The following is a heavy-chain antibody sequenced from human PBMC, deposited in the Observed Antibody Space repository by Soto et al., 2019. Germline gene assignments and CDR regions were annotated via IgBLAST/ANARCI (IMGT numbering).Heavy chain of an antibody. J-gene: IGHJ6*03. V-gene: IGHV1-18*01. Sequence: QVQLVQSGAEVKKPGASVKVSCKASGYTFTSYGIIWVRQAPGQGLEWMGSISAYNGNTNYAQKLQGRVTMTTDTSTSTAYMELRSLRSDDTAVYYCARIGQESGYSYYYYMDVWGKGTTVTVSS. D-gene: IGHD3-3*01. CDR1: GYTFTSYG. CDR2: ISAYNGNT. CDR3: ARIGQESGYSYYYYMDV.